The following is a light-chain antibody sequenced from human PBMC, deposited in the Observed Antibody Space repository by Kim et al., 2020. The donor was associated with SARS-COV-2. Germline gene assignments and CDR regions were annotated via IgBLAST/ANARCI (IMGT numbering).Light chain of an antibody. CDR1: ESIRNY. V-gene: IGKV1-27*01. CDR2: VTS. CDR3: QKYDSAPLT. Sequence: VEDRVTITCGAKESIRNYLVWYQQKPGGAPALLIAVTSTLRTGVPSRFRGSGSGTDFSLTITSLQPEDVATYYCQKYDSAPLTFGGGTKVDIK. J-gene: IGKJ4*01.